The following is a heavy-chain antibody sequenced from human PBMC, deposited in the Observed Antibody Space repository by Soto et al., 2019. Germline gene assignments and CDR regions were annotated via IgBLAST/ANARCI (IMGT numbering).Heavy chain of an antibody. V-gene: IGHV5-10-1*01. D-gene: IGHD2-21*01. Sequence: PGESLKISCKGFGDSFTKYWIDWVRQMPGKGLEWMGRIYPSDSYTTYSPAFQGHVSISADKSISTAYLQWSSLKASDTAMYYCVSSPQYCETVTCPQDWGQGTLVTVSS. CDR1: GDSFTKYW. CDR2: IYPSDSYT. J-gene: IGHJ4*02. CDR3: VSSPQYCETVTCPQD.